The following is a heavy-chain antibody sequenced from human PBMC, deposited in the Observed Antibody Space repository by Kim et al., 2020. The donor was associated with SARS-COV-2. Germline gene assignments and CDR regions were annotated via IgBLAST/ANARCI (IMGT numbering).Heavy chain of an antibody. Sequence: QKFQGRVTITADKSTSTAYMELSSLRSEDTAVYYCARDPSMVRGLGFMDVWGQGTTVTVSS. V-gene: IGHV1-69*04. CDR3: ARDPSMVRGLGFMDV. J-gene: IGHJ6*02. D-gene: IGHD3-10*01.